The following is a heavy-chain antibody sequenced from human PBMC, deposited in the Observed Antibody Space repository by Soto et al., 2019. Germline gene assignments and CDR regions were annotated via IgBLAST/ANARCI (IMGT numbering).Heavy chain of an antibody. D-gene: IGHD2-2*01. Sequence: ASVKGSCKSSGYSFTGDYVNWGLEDTGQGLEWMGWINPETGGTSYAQKFQGRVTLSRDTSINTAYLEVSRLRFDDAAVYFCARERYQVISDGMDVWGQGTTVTVSS. J-gene: IGHJ6*02. CDR2: INPETGGT. CDR3: ARERYQVISDGMDV. CDR1: GYSFTGDY. V-gene: IGHV1-2*02.